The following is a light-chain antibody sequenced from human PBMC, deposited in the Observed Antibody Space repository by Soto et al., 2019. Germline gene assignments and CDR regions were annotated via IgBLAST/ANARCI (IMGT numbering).Light chain of an antibody. CDR3: SSYTSNSHYV. CDR1: SSDVGGYNH. Sequence: QSVLTQPASVSGSPGQSITISCTGTSSDVGGYNHVSWYHHHPGKAPKLLIYDDGHRPSGVSNRFSGSKSGNTASLTISGLQAEDEADYYCSSYTSNSHYVFGTGTKVTVL. V-gene: IGLV2-14*03. J-gene: IGLJ1*01. CDR2: DDG.